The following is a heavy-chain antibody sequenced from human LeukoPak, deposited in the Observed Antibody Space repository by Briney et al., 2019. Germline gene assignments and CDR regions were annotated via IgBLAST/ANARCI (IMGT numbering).Heavy chain of an antibody. CDR3: AREYGVFFRCMDV. Sequence: GGSLRLSCTASGFTFGDYAMSWVRQAPGKGLEWVSLIYSGGTTYYADSVKGRFTISRDNSKNTLYLQMNSLRAEDTAVYYCAREYGVFFRCMDVWGKGTTVTVSS. V-gene: IGHV3-53*01. CDR1: GFTFGDYA. J-gene: IGHJ6*03. D-gene: IGHD4-17*01. CDR2: IYSGGTT.